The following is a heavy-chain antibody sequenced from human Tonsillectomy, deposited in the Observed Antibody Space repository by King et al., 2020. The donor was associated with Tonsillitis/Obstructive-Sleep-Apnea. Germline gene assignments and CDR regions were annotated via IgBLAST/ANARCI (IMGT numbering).Heavy chain of an antibody. Sequence: QLQESGPGLVKPSETLSLTCTVSGGSVSSGSYYWSWIRQPPGKGLEWIGYIYYSGSTKYNPSLKSRVTISVDTSKNQFSLKLSSVTASDTAVYYCARVLRYCSSTSCYGRGAFDIWGQGTMVTVSS. D-gene: IGHD2-2*01. V-gene: IGHV4-61*01. CDR3: ARVLRYCSSTSCYGRGAFDI. CDR2: IYYSGST. J-gene: IGHJ3*02. CDR1: GGSVSSGSYY.